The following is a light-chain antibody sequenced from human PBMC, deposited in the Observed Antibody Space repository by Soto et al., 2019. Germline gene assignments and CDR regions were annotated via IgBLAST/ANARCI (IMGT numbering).Light chain of an antibody. V-gene: IGKV1-39*01. CDR1: KSISSY. J-gene: IGKJ2*01. CDR3: QQSYSTPYT. CDR2: AAS. Sequence: DIQMTQSPSSLSASVGDRVTITCRASKSISSYLNWYQQKPGKAPKPLIYAASSLQSGVPSRFSGSRSGTDFTLTISSLHPEDFATYYCQQSYSTPYTFGQGTKLEIK.